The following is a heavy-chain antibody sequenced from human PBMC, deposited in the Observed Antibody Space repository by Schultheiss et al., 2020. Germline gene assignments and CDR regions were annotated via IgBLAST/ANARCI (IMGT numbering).Heavy chain of an antibody. Sequence: GESLKISCAASGFTFSSYWMSWVRQAPGKGLEWVANIKQDGSEKYYVDSVKGRFTISRDNAKNSLYLQMNSLRAEDTAVYYCAREGGGAARFYYYYGMDVWGQGTTVTVSS. J-gene: IGHJ6*02. D-gene: IGHD6-13*01. CDR3: AREGGGAARFYYYYGMDV. CDR1: GFTFSSYW. V-gene: IGHV3-7*03. CDR2: IKQDGSEK.